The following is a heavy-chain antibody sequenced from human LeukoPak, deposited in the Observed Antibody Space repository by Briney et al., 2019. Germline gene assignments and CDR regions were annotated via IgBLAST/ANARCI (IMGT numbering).Heavy chain of an antibody. CDR2: IYYSGST. V-gene: IGHV4-61*01. Sequence: SETLSLTCTVSGGSVSSGSYYWRWIRQPPGKGLEWIGYIYYSGSTNYNPSLKSRVTISVDTSKNQFSLKLSSVTAADTAVYYCARDTYYGSGSYVVDPWGQGTLVTVSS. CDR1: GGSVSSGSYY. J-gene: IGHJ5*02. D-gene: IGHD3-10*01. CDR3: ARDTYYGSGSYVVDP.